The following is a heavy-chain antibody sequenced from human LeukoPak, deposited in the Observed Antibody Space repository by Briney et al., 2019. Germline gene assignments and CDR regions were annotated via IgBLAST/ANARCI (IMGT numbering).Heavy chain of an antibody. V-gene: IGHV3-21*01. CDR2: ISSSSSYI. CDR3: ARAGYSSGYDILTGYYGGLNFDY. D-gene: IGHD3-9*01. J-gene: IGHJ4*02. CDR1: GFTFSSYS. Sequence: GGSLRLSCAVSGFTFSSYSMNWVRQAPGKGLEWVSSISSSSSYICYADSVKGRFTIPRDNAKNSLYLQMNSLRAEDTAVYYCARAGYSSGYDILTGYYGGLNFDYWGQGTLVTVSS.